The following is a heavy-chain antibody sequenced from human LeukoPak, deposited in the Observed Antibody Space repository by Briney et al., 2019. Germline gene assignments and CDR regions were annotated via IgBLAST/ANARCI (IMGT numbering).Heavy chain of an antibody. Sequence: GGSLRLSCAASGFTFSSYAMSWVRQAPGKGLEWVSAISGSGGSTYYADSVKGRFTISGDNSKNTLYLQMNSLRAEDTAVYYCASLTYYDILTGPFDYWGQGTLVTVSS. CDR3: ASLTYYDILTGPFDY. V-gene: IGHV3-23*01. CDR2: ISGSGGST. D-gene: IGHD3-9*01. CDR1: GFTFSSYA. J-gene: IGHJ4*02.